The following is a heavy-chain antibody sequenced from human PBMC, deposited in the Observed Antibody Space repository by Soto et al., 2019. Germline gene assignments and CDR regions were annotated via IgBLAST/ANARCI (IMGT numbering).Heavy chain of an antibody. V-gene: IGHV3-30*18. CDR2: ISYDGSNK. J-gene: IGHJ4*02. Sequence: GGSRRRSWAASGFTFSSYGMHWGRQAPGKGLEWVAVISYDGSNKYYADSVKGRFTISRDNSKNTLYLQMNSLRAEDTAVYYCAKDQGSSGYGPLDYWGQGTLVTVSS. CDR3: AKDQGSSGYGPLDY. CDR1: GFTFSSYG. D-gene: IGHD3-22*01.